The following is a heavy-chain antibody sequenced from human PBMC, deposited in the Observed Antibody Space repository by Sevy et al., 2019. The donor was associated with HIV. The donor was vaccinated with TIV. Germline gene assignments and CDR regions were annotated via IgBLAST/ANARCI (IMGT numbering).Heavy chain of an antibody. J-gene: IGHJ4*02. D-gene: IGHD3-22*01. V-gene: IGHV3-73*01. CDR2: FRSRPNNYAT. CDR1: GFTFLGST. CDR3: VGETHHYDISAYYPLGF. Sequence: GGSLRLSCAASGFTFLGSTVHWVRQASGKGLEWVGLFRSRPNNYATAYSESVKGRFTISRDDSKNTAFLQMNSLKTEDTAVYFCVGETHHYDISAYYPLGFWGQGTLVTVSS.